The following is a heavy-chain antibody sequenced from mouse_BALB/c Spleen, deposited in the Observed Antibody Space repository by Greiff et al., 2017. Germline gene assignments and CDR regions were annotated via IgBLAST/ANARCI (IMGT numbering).Heavy chain of an antibody. CDR1: GYTFTSYW. J-gene: IGHJ1*01. CDR2: INPSTGYT. CDR3: ARFDYYGSSYSYWYFDV. D-gene: IGHD1-1*01. Sequence: QVQLKESGAELAKPGASVKMSCKASGYTFTSYWMHWVKQRPGQGLEWIGYINPSTGYTEYNQKFKDKATLTADKSSSTAYMQLSSLTSEDSAVYYCARFDYYGSSYSYWYFDVWGAGTTVTVSS. V-gene: IGHV1-7*01.